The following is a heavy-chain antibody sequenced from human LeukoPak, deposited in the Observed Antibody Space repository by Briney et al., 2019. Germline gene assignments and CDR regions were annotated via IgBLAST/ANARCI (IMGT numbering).Heavy chain of an antibody. D-gene: IGHD4-17*01. CDR3: ARTPVGFNTVTPTDVRY. V-gene: IGHV1-24*01. Sequence: ASVKVSCKVSGYTLTELSMHWVRQAPGKGLEWMGGFDPEDGETIYAQKFQGRVTMTEDTSTDTAYMELRSLRSDDTAVYYCARTPVGFNTVTPTDVRYWGQGTLVTVSS. CDR2: FDPEDGET. J-gene: IGHJ4*02. CDR1: GYTLTELS.